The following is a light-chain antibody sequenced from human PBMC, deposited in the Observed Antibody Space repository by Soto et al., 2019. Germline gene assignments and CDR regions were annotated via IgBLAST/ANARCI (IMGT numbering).Light chain of an antibody. Sequence: QTVVTQPPSVSGAPGQRVTISCTGSNSNIGAGYDLHWYQQFPGAAPKLLIFAYTNRPSGVPDRFSGSKSGTSASLAITGLQAYDEADYYCPSFDSSLTAWVFGGGTKLTVL. CDR2: AYT. J-gene: IGLJ3*02. V-gene: IGLV1-40*01. CDR3: PSFDSSLTAWV. CDR1: NSNIGAGYD.